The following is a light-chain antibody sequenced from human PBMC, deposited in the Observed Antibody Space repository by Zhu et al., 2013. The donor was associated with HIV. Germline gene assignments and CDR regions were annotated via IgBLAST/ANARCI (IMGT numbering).Light chain of an antibody. V-gene: IGKV3-15*01. CDR3: QQYYNWPLT. J-gene: IGKJ4*01. CDR2: GAS. Sequence: DIVMTQSPVTLSVSPGERATLSCRASQSISSNLAWYQQKPGQAPRLLIYGASTGATGFPGRFSGSGSGTEFTLTISSLQSEDSAVYYCQQYYNWPLTFGGGTKVEI. CDR1: QSISSN.